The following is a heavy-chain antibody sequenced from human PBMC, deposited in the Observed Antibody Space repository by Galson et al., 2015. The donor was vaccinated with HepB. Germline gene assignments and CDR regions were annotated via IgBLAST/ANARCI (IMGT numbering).Heavy chain of an antibody. J-gene: IGHJ3*02. CDR3: ARVRLGKEDAFEI. D-gene: IGHD3-10*01. CDR2: IYPGDSDT. V-gene: IGHV5-51*01. CDR1: GHTFTSYW. Sequence: QSGAEVKKPGESLKISCKGSGHTFTSYWIAWVRQMPGKGLEWMGIIYPGDSDTRYSPSFQGQVTILADKSISTAYLQWSSLKASDTAMYYCARVRLGKEDAFEIWGQGTMVTVSS.